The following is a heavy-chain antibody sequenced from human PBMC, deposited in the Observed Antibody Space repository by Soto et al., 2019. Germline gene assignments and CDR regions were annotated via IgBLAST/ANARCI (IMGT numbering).Heavy chain of an antibody. D-gene: IGHD3-22*01. CDR2: IYYSGST. CDR1: GGSVSSGSYY. J-gene: IGHJ1*01. Sequence: SETLSLTCTVSGGSVSSGSYYWSWIRQPPGKGLEWIGYIYYSGSTNYNPSLKSRVTISVDTSKNQFSLKLSSVTAADTAVYYCARGPLRLRRSSGYYTRPFQHWGQGTLVTVSS. V-gene: IGHV4-61*01. CDR3: ARGPLRLRRSSGYYTRPFQH.